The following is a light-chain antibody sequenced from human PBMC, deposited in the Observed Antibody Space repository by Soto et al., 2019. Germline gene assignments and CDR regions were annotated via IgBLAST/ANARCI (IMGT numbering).Light chain of an antibody. CDR1: QSISND. Sequence: EIVLTQSPVTLSLSPGERATLSCRASQSISNDLGWYQQRPGQPPRLLIYAASNRAPGIPARFSGSGSGIDLTLTISSLEPEDLAVYYCQQCSDWPPITFGQGTRLEIK. CDR3: QQCSDWPPIT. V-gene: IGKV3-11*01. CDR2: AAS. J-gene: IGKJ5*01.